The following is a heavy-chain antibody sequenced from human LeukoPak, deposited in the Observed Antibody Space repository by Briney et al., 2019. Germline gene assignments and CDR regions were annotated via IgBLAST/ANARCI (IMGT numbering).Heavy chain of an antibody. D-gene: IGHD2-2*02. CDR3: AKSYCSTTSCYTADN. V-gene: IGHV4-38-2*02. J-gene: IGHJ4*02. CDR1: GFSITSGYY. Sequence: PSETLSLTGTVSGFSITSGYYWSWIRQPPGKGLEWIGYIYHTGSTYYSPSLKSRVTISVDRSKNQFSLKLSSVTAADTAVYYCAKSYCSTTSCYTADNWGQGTLVTVSS. CDR2: IYHTGST.